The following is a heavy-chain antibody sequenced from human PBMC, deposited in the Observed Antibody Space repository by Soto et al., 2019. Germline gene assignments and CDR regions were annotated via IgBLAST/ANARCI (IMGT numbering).Heavy chain of an antibody. D-gene: IGHD6-6*01. CDR2: VSGGGGRS. V-gene: IGHV3-23*04. Sequence: EVQLVESGGGLVQPGGSLRLSCAASGFRFSHYGMSWIRQAPGKGLEWVSAVSGGGGRSYTADSVKGRFTISRDNSKNTVYLQMNTLRAEDTARYFCAKGLFYGSTSGRCDYWGQGTLVTVSS. J-gene: IGHJ4*02. CDR1: GFRFSHYG. CDR3: AKGLFYGSTSGRCDY.